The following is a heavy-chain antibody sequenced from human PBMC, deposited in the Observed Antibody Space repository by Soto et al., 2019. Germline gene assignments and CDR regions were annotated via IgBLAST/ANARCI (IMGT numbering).Heavy chain of an antibody. CDR3: ARGRGDGHDYGAVDP. D-gene: IGHD4-17*01. CDR1: GGSFSGYY. CDR2: INHSGST. Sequence: SETLSLTCAVYGGSFSGYYWSWIRQPPGKGLEWIGEINHSGSTNYNPSLKSRVTISVDTSKNQFSLKLSSVTAADTAVYYCARGRGDGHDYGAVDPWGQGTLVTVSS. J-gene: IGHJ5*02. V-gene: IGHV4-34*01.